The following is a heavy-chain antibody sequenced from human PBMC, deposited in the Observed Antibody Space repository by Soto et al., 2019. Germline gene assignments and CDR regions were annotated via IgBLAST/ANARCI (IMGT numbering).Heavy chain of an antibody. CDR1: GFTFSSYA. CDR2: ISYDGSNK. V-gene: IGHV3-30-3*01. D-gene: IGHD3-22*01. J-gene: IGHJ4*02. CDR3: ARNVYDSSGYYYFDY. Sequence: PGGSLRLSCAASGFTFSSYAMHWVRQAPGKGLEWVAAISYDGSNKYYADSVKGRFTISRDNSKNTLYLQMNSLRAEDTAVYYCARNVYDSSGYYYFDYWGQGTLVT.